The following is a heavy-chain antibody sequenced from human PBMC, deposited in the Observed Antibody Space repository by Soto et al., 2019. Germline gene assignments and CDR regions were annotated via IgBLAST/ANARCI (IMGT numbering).Heavy chain of an antibody. V-gene: IGHV1-18*01. CDR2: ISAYNGNT. D-gene: IGHD3-10*01. CDR1: GYTFTSYG. J-gene: IGHJ6*02. Sequence: ASVKVSCKASGYTFTSYGISCVRQAPGQGLEWMGWISAYNGNTNYAQKLQGRVTMTTDTSTSTAYMELRSLRSDDTAVYYCARDRVVSSQGNYGMDVWGQGTTVTVSS. CDR3: ARDRVVSSQGNYGMDV.